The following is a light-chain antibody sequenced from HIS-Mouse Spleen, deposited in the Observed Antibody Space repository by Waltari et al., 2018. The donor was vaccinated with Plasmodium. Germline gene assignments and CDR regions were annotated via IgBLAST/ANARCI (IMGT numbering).Light chain of an antibody. CDR3: YSTDSSGNHWV. Sequence: SYELTQPPSVSVSPGQTARITCSGDAFPKKYAYWYQQKSGQAPVLVIYEDSKRPSGIPERFSGSSSGTMGTLTISGAQVEDEADYYCYSTDSSGNHWVFGGGTKLTVL. V-gene: IGLV3-10*01. CDR2: EDS. J-gene: IGLJ3*02. CDR1: AFPKKY.